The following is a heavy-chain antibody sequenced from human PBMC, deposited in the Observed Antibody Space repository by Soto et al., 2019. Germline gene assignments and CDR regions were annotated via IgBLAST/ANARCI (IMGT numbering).Heavy chain of an antibody. Sequence: SGGSLRLSCAASGGTFSSYAMNWVRQAPGKGLEWISWISSSSSSIYYPDSVRGRFTTTTDNAYNSLYSQMLSLGAADTAVYYCATDPSTSTTVTIMDSWGLGTLVTVSS. CDR3: ATDPSTSTTVTIMDS. D-gene: IGHD4-17*01. V-gene: IGHV3-48*01. CDR1: GGTFSSYA. CDR2: ISSSSSSI. J-gene: IGHJ4*02.